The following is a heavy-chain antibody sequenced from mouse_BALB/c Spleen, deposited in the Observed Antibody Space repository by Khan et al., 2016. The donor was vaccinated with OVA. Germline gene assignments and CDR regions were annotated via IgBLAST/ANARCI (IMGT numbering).Heavy chain of an antibody. CDR2: ISPGSGDT. Sequence: QVQLQQSGAELARPGASVKLSCTASGYTFTDYYINWVKQRTGQGLEWIGEISPGSGDTYYNERFMGKATLTADTSSSTAYMQLSSLTSVASAVYFCARRNYFGYTFAYWGQGTLVTVSA. J-gene: IGHJ3*01. V-gene: IGHV1-77*01. CDR3: ARRNYFGYTFAY. CDR1: GYTFTDYY. D-gene: IGHD1-2*01.